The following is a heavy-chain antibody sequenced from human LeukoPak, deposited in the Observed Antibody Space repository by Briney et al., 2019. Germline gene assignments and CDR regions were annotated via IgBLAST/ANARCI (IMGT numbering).Heavy chain of an antibody. CDR3: ASGGLQLEWLPTYIYYNYGMDV. CDR2: IIPILGTA. V-gene: IGHV1-69*01. D-gene: IGHD5-18*01. CDR1: AGTFSSYA. J-gene: IGHJ6*01. Sequence: SSGKVSCKGSAGTFSSYAISWLRQPPAQGLGWMGVIIPILGTANYAQTLQGKVTITADESASKAYMSLSSLRSERTAADYCASGGLQLEWLPTYIYYNYGMDVWVQGATVTVSS.